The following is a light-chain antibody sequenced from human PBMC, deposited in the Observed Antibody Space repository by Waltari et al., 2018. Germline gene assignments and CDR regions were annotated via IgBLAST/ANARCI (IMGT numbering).Light chain of an antibody. V-gene: IGKV3-20*01. CDR3: QHYVRLPAT. J-gene: IGKJ1*01. Sequence: ESATLSCRASQGVSRSLAWYQQKPGQAPKLLIYGASTRATGIPDRFTGSGSGTDFSLTISSLEPEDYAIYFCQHYVRLPATFGQGTKVEIK. CDR1: QGVSRS. CDR2: GAS.